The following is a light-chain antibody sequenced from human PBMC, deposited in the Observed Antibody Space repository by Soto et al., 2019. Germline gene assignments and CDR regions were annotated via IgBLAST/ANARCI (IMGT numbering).Light chain of an antibody. V-gene: IGKV3D-15*02. CDR2: DTS. CDR3: QQYGDSPAT. J-gene: IGKJ3*01. CDR1: QSVGGD. Sequence: IVMTQSPATLSVSPGERATLSCRASQSVGGDLAWYQRKPGQAPRLLIYDTSNRATGIPARFSGSRSGTDFTLTFSRLEPEDFAVYYCQQYGDSPATFGPGTKVDIK.